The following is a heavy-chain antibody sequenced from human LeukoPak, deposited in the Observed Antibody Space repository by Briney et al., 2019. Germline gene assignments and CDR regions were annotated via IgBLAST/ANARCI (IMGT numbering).Heavy chain of an antibody. V-gene: IGHV4-30-4*01. CDR1: GGSISSGDSY. D-gene: IGHD3-3*01. CDR3: ARVELRFPRFDP. CDR2: IYYSGST. Sequence: SQTLSLTCTVSGGSISSGDSYWSWIRQPPGKGLEWIGYIYYSGSTYYNPSLKSRVTISVDTSKNQFSLKLSSVTAADTAVYYCARVELRFPRFDPWGQGTLVTVSS. J-gene: IGHJ5*02.